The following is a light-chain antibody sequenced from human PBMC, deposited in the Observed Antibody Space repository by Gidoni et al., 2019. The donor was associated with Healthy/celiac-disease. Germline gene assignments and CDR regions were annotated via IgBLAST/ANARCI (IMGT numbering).Light chain of an antibody. J-gene: IGKJ4*01. CDR3: RQRSGRPPLT. V-gene: IGKV3-11*01. CDR2: DAS. CDR1: QSVSSY. Sequence: EVVLTQPPATLSLSPGERATLPCRASQSVSSYLAWYQQKPSHAPRLLINDASYRPTGVPAGFSSGGGGTDFTITTISRVAQDVAVYYCRQRSGRPPLTFGGGTKVEIK.